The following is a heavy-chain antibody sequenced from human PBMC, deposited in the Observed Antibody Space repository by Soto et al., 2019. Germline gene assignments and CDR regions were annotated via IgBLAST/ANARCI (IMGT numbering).Heavy chain of an antibody. D-gene: IGHD1-26*01. J-gene: IGHJ3*02. CDR2: IYDSGST. CDR1: GGSISSYY. CDR3: ARDGGMVGAEGAFDI. V-gene: IGHV4-59*01. Sequence: QVQLQESGPGLVKPSETLSLTCTVSGGSISSYYWSWIRRPPGKGLEWIGYIYDSGSTNNNPSLKSRVTISVDTSKNQFSLKLSSVTAADTAVYYCARDGGMVGAEGAFDIWGQGTMVTVSS.